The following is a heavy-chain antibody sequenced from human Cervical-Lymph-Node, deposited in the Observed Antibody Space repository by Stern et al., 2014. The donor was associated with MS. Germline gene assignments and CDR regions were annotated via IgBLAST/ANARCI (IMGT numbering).Heavy chain of an antibody. D-gene: IGHD3-22*01. CDR2: ISYDGSNK. J-gene: IGHJ6*02. Sequence: QVQLVESGGGVVQPGRSLRLSCAASGFIFSSNGMHWVRQAPGKGLEWVAVISYDGSNKYYTNSVKGRFTISRDNSKTTLYLQMNSLRAEDTAVYYCAKDRSWESSGYYDYYHYYGMDVWGQGTTVTVSS. V-gene: IGHV3-30*18. CDR1: GFIFSSNG. CDR3: AKDRSWESSGYYDYYHYYGMDV.